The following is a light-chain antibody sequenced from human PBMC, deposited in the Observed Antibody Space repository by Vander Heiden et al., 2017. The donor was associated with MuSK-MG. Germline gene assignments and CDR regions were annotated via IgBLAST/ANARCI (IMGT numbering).Light chain of an antibody. CDR1: QSVSSY. Sequence: EILLTQSPATLSLSPGERATLSCRASQSVSSYLAWYQQKPGQAPRLLIYDASNRATGVPARFSGSGSGTDFTLTISSLEPEDFAIYYCQQRYSWPRTFGQGTKLELK. V-gene: IGKV3-11*01. CDR2: DAS. CDR3: QQRYSWPRT. J-gene: IGKJ2*01.